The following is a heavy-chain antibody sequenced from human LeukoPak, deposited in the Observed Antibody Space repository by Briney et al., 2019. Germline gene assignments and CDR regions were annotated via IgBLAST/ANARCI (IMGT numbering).Heavy chain of an antibody. CDR3: AKAANEWELLAGYFDY. V-gene: IGHV3-23*01. CDR1: GFTFSSYA. Sequence: GGSLRLSCAASGFTFSSYAMSWVRQAPGKGLEWLSAISGRGGRTYYADSVKGRFHISRDNSKTTLYLQMNSLRAEDTAVYYCAKAANEWELLAGYFDYWGQGTLVTVSS. J-gene: IGHJ4*02. D-gene: IGHD1-26*01. CDR2: ISGRGGRT.